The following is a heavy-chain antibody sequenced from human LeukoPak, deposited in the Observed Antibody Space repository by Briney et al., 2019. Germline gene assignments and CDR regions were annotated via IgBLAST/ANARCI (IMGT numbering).Heavy chain of an antibody. CDR1: GYTFTSYG. J-gene: IGHJ5*02. CDR3: ARGVRAGFDILTGPNWFDP. V-gene: IGHV1-18*01. Sequence: ASVKVSCKASGYTFTSYGISWVRQAPGQGLEWMGWISAYNGNTNYAQKLQGRVTMTTDTSTSTAYMELRSLRSDDTAVYYCARGVRAGFDILTGPNWFDPWGQGTLVTVSS. CDR2: ISAYNGNT. D-gene: IGHD3-9*01.